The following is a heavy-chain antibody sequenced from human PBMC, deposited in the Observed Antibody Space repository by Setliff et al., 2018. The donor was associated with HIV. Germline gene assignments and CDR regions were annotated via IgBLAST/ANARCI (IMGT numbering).Heavy chain of an antibody. Sequence: ASVKVSCKASAYTLSDSYIHWVRQAPGQGLEWVGAIIPLFGTANYAQKFQGRVTITADDSTSTVYMEVRSLRSADTAVYYCSKVSEHRTSSGSFYYYMDVWGEGTTVTVSS. CDR3: SKVSEHRTSSGSFYYYMDV. CDR1: AYTLSDSY. CDR2: IIPLFGTA. J-gene: IGHJ6*03. V-gene: IGHV1-69*13. D-gene: IGHD6-6*01.